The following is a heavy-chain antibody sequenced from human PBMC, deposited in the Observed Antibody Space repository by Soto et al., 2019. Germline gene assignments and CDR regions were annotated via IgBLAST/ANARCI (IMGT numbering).Heavy chain of an antibody. Sequence: SETLSLTCTVSGGSITSSSYYWGWIRQPPGKGLEWIGSIYYSGSTYYNPSLKSRVTISVDTSKNQFSLKLSSVTAADTAVYYCMLGSGWKDFDYWGQGTLVTVS. CDR3: MLGSGWKDFDY. D-gene: IGHD3-22*01. CDR1: GGSITSSSYY. CDR2: IYYSGST. V-gene: IGHV4-39*01. J-gene: IGHJ4*02.